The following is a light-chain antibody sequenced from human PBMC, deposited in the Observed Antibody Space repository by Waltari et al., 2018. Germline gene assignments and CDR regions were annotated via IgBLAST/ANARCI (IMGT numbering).Light chain of an antibody. Sequence: DIQMTQSPSSLSASVGARVTITCRPSQGISNFLAWYQQRPGKVPKLLINAASTLQSGVPSRFSGSGSGTDFTLTISSLQPEDVATYYCQKYDSAPFTFGPGTKVDIK. J-gene: IGKJ3*01. CDR3: QKYDSAPFT. CDR2: AAS. CDR1: QGISNF. V-gene: IGKV1-27*01.